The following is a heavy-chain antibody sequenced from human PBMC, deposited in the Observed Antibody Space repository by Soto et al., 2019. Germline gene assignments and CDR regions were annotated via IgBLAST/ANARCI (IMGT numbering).Heavy chain of an antibody. J-gene: IGHJ4*02. Sequence: QVQLVESGGGVVQPGRSLKLSCEASGFTFRHSGMHWVRQTPGKGLEWVALVSHDGTDQYYADSVKGRFTISRDNFKNTLYLQMNSLRSDDTAVYYCSRTIHGDSPGAFDYWGLGTLVTVSS. CDR2: VSHDGTDQ. CDR1: GFTFRHSG. CDR3: SRTIHGDSPGAFDY. D-gene: IGHD2-21*02. V-gene: IGHV3-30*03.